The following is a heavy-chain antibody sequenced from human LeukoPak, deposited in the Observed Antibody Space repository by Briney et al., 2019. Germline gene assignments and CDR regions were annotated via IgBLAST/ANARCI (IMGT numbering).Heavy chain of an antibody. D-gene: IGHD6-19*01. CDR1: GFTFSDYN. CDR3: AKVRWDNSGWYYLDN. CDR2: ISYDGSNK. J-gene: IGHJ4*02. V-gene: IGHV3-30*18. Sequence: GGSLRLSCVASGFTFSDYNMHWVRQAPGKGLEWVAVISYDGSNKYYADSVKGRFTISRDNSKNTLYLQMNSLTDEDTAVYYCAKVRWDNSGWYYLDNWGQGTLVTVSS.